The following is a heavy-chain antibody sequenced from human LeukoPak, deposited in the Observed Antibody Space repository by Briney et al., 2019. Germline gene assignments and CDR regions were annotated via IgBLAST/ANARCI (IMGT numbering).Heavy chain of an antibody. D-gene: IGHD4-17*01. CDR2: FSGSGRST. CDR1: GFTFSSYA. J-gene: IGHJ4*02. V-gene: IGHV3-23*01. Sequence: GGSLRLSCAASGFTFSSYAMSWVRQAPGKGLEGVSAFSGSGRSTYSADSVKGRFTIPRTNSKNTLTFQMNSLRAEDTSVYYCAKTSRRVDGDSVLPFDYWGQGTLVTVSS. CDR3: AKTSRRVDGDSVLPFDY.